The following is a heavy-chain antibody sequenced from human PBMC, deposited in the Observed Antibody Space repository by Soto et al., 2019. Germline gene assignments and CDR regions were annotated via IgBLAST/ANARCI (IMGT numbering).Heavy chain of an antibody. Sequence: ASVKVSCKASGYRFTTFYIHWVRQAPGQGLEWMGRMNVDTGGTTYAQKFQGRVTMTRDTSISTAYMEVTNVKSDDTAIYYCARHGNFVLRGYSFGFDFWGQGTRVTVSS. CDR2: MNVDTGGT. CDR1: GYRFTTFY. CDR3: ARHGNFVLRGYSFGFDF. J-gene: IGHJ4*01. D-gene: IGHD5-18*01. V-gene: IGHV1-2*06.